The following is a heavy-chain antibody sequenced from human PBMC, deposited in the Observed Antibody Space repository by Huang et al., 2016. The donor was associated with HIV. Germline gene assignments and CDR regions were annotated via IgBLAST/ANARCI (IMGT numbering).Heavy chain of an antibody. CDR3: ATKTAGMDI. CDR2: IKQDESEK. D-gene: IGHD1-7*01. Sequence: WVANIKQDESEKYYVDSVKGRFNISRDNARKVLFLEMDDLRVEDTAIYFCATKTAGMDIWGQVTTVTVSS. V-gene: IGHV3-7*01. J-gene: IGHJ6*02.